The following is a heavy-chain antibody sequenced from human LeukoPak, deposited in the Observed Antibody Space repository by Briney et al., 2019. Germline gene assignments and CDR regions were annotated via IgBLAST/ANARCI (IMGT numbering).Heavy chain of an antibody. V-gene: IGHV3-21*01. J-gene: IGHJ5*02. CDR2: ISSSSSYI. Sequence: GGSLRLSCAASGFAFSSYSMNCVRQTPGEGLEWVSSISSSSSYIYYAHSVKVRFTISRDNAKNSLYLQMNRRRAADTPGYYFGSSKGSTIFGGERRLNWFDPWGQGTLVTVSS. CDR3: GSSKGSTIFGGERRLNWFDP. D-gene: IGHD3-3*01. CDR1: GFAFSSYS.